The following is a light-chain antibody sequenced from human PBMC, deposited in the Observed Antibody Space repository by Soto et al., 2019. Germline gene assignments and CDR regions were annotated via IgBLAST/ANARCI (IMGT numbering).Light chain of an antibody. J-gene: IGLJ1*01. CDR2: GNS. V-gene: IGLV1-40*01. CDR1: SSNIGAGYD. CDR3: QSYDSSLSVRYV. Sequence: QSVLTQPPSVSGAPGQRVTISCTGSSSNIGAGYDVHWYQQLPGTAPKLLIYGNSNRPSGVPDRFSGSKSGTSASLAITGLQAEDEADSYCQSYDSSLSVRYVFVTGTKVTVL.